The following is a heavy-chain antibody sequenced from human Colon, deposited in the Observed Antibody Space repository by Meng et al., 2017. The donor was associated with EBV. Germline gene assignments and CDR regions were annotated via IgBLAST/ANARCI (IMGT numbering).Heavy chain of an antibody. CDR3: ARDGGVTHIP. D-gene: IGHD2-8*02. CDR1: VTYIITSNW. Sequence: LPQVSAAGLVRPPGILSLPRAVSVTYIITSNWWRWIRQSPGEGLEWIGAIYHNGQTNYNPSLKSRVSMSVDESKNEFSLNLKSVTAADTAVYYCARDGGVTHIPWGQGVLVTVSS. J-gene: IGHJ5*02. V-gene: IGHV4-4*03. CDR2: IYHNGQT.